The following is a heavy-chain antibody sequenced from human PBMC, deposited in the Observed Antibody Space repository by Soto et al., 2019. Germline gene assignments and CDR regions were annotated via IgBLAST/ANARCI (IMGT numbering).Heavy chain of an antibody. Sequence: SETLSLTCTVSGGSISDYFWGWIRQPPGKGLEWIGYIYYSGHTNYNPSLKSRVTISVDTSKNQFSLNLSSVAAADTAVYYCARVPRGSSYGYFDYWGQGTLVTVSS. CDR2: IYYSGHT. D-gene: IGHD5-18*01. CDR3: ARVPRGSSYGYFDY. V-gene: IGHV4-59*01. CDR1: GGSISDYF. J-gene: IGHJ4*02.